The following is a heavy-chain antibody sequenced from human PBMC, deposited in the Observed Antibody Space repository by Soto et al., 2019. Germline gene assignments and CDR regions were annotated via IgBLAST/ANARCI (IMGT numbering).Heavy chain of an antibody. CDR1: GWTFTAYY. CDR2: INPDNGAT. CDR3: ARDPRGGRYYETGGYFYTGGNWFDP. J-gene: IGHJ5*02. Sequence: QVHLVQSGTEVKKPGASVRASCNVSGWTFTAYYIHWVRQDPGQGLEWMGWINPDNGATRSAQKFQGRVPMTRETSITTVYMEISSLRSDDTAVHFCARDPRGGRYYETGGYFYTGGNWFDPWGQGNLVTVSS. D-gene: IGHD3-22*01. V-gene: IGHV1-2*02.